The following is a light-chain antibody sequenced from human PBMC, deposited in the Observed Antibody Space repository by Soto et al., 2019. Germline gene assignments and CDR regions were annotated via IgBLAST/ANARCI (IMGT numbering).Light chain of an antibody. CDR1: QTISSW. CDR2: DAS. J-gene: IGKJ1*01. Sequence: DIQMTQSPSTLSGSVGDRVTITCRASQTISSWLAWYQQKPGKAPKFLIYDASSLESGVPSRFSGGGSGTEFTLTISSLQPDDFATYYCQQYDSYPWTFGQGTKVDIK. V-gene: IGKV1-5*01. CDR3: QQYDSYPWT.